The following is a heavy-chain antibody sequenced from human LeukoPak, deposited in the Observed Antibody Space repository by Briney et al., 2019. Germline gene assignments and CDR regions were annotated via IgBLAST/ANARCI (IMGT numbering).Heavy chain of an antibody. V-gene: IGHV3-33*01. Sequence: GGSLRLSCAASGFTFSSYGMHWVRQAPGKGLEWVAVIWYDGSNKYYADSVKGRFTISRDSSKNTLYLQMNSLRAEDTAVYYCARDRLVSTLAYGMDVWGQGTTVTVSS. J-gene: IGHJ6*02. CDR2: IWYDGSNK. CDR1: GFTFSSYG. D-gene: IGHD2-8*02. CDR3: ARDRLVSTLAYGMDV.